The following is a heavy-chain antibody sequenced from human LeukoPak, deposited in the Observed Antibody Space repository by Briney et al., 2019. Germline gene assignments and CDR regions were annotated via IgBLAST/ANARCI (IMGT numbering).Heavy chain of an antibody. CDR3: ARTTYYDFWSGYSAYDAFDI. CDR2: IYYSGST. D-gene: IGHD3-3*01. CDR1: GGSISSSSYY. J-gene: IGHJ3*02. Sequence: SETLSLTCTVSGGSISSSSYYWGWIRQPPGKGLEWIGSIYYSGSTYYNPSLKSRVTISVDTSKNQFSLKLSSVTAADTAVYYCARTTYYDFWSGYSAYDAFDIWGQGTMVTVSS. V-gene: IGHV4-39*01.